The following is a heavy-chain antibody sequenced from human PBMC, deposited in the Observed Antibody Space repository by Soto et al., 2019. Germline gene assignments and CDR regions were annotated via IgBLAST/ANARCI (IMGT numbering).Heavy chain of an antibody. CDR2: IIPILGIA. J-gene: IGHJ3*02. Sequence: AVKVSCKSCGGTFSSYTISWVRHAPGQGLEWMGRIIPILGIANYAQKFQGRVTITADKSTSTAYMELSSLRSEDTAVYYCARDGAAAGPSDAFDIWVQGTMLTV. D-gene: IGHD6-13*01. V-gene: IGHV1-69*04. CDR1: GGTFSSYT. CDR3: ARDGAAAGPSDAFDI.